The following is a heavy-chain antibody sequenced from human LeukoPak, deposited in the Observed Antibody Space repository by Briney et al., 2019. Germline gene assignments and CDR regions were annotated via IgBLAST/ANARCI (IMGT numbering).Heavy chain of an antibody. CDR3: ARVPKGIAAAGSDMYYFDY. V-gene: IGHV1-69*13. CDR1: GGTFSSYA. D-gene: IGHD6-13*01. J-gene: IGHJ4*02. CDR2: IIPIFGTT. Sequence: EASVKVSCKASGGTFSSYAISWVRQAPGQGLEWMGGIIPIFGTTNYAQKFQGRVTITADESTSTAYMELSTLRSEDTAVYYCARVPKGIAAAGSDMYYFDYWGQGTLVTVSS.